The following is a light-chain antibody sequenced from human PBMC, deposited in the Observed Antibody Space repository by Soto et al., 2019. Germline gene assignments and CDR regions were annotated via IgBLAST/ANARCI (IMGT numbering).Light chain of an antibody. J-gene: IGLJ2*01. CDR1: NIGCKS. CDR3: QVWDRSSDHVV. CDR2: YDS. V-gene: IGLV3-21*04. Sequence: SYELTQPPSVSVVPGKTARITCGGNNIGCKSVHWYQQQPGQAPVLVIYYDSDRPSGIPERFSGSNSGNPATLTIRRVEAEDEADYYCQVWDRSSDHVVFGGGTKLTVI.